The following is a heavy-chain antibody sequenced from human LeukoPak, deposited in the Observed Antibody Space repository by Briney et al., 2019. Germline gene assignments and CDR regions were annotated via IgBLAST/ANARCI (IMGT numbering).Heavy chain of an antibody. Sequence: ASVKVSCKASGGTFSSYTISWVRQAPGQGLEWMGRIIPILGIANYAQKFQGRVTITADKSTSTAYMELSSLRSEDTAVYYCARVSARDYSSIGGWGQGTLVTVSS. CDR3: ARVSARDYSSIGG. V-gene: IGHV1-69*02. CDR2: IIPILGIA. CDR1: GGTFSSYT. J-gene: IGHJ4*02. D-gene: IGHD4-11*01.